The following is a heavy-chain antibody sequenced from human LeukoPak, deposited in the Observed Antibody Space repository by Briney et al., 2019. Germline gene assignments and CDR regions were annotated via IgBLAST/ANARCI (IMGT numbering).Heavy chain of an antibody. D-gene: IGHD3-10*01. V-gene: IGHV3-66*01. J-gene: IGHJ3*02. CDR1: GFTVSSNY. CDR3: AREFGSGRSDAFDI. CDR2: IYSGGST. Sequence: GGSLRLSCAASGFTVSSNYMSWVRQAPGKGLGWVSVIYSGGSTYYADSVKGRFTISRDNSKNTLYLQMNSLRAEDTAVYYCAREFGSGRSDAFDIWGQGTMVTVSS.